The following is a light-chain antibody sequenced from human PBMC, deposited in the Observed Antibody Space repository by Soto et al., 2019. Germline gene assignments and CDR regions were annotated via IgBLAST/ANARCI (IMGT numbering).Light chain of an antibody. CDR3: QSYDSSLDVV. CDR2: GNN. V-gene: IGLV1-40*01. Sequence: QSVLTQPPSVSGAPGQRVTISCTGSSSNIGAGYDVHWYQQLPGTAPKLLIYGNNNRPSGVPDRFSGSKSGTSASLAITGLQAYDETDYYCQSYDSSLDVVFGGGTKLTVL. CDR1: SSNIGAGYD. J-gene: IGLJ2*01.